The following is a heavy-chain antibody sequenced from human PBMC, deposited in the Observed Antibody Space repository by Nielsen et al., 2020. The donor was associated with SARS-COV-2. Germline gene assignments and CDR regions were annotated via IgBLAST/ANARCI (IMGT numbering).Heavy chain of an antibody. D-gene: IGHD4/OR15-4a*01. CDR2: IYTDGIT. V-gene: IGHV3-53*01. J-gene: IGHJ4*02. Sequence: GESLKISCAVSGLTVSSSYMSWVRQAPGKGLEWVSVIYTDGITYYADSVKGRFTISRHNFNNTLYLQMNSLRVEDTAVYYCARVGSYGDPEYLDYWGQGALVTVSS. CDR3: ARVGSYGDPEYLDY. CDR1: GLTVSSSY.